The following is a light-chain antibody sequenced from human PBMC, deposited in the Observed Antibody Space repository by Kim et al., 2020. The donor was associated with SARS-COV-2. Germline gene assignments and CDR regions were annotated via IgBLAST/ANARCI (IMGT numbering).Light chain of an antibody. CDR3: SSYTGSNSLV. CDR2: EVS. V-gene: IGLV2-8*01. CDR1: SSDIGGGHNY. J-gene: IGLJ3*02. Sequence: QSALTQPPSASGSLGQSVTISCIGTSSDIGGGHNYVSWYQQHPGKVPKLMIYEVSQRPSGVPDRFSASKSGNTASLTVSGLQAEDEADYYCSSYTGSNSLVFGGGTQLTVL.